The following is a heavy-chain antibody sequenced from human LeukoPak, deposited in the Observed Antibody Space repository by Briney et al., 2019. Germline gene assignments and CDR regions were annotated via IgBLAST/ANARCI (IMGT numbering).Heavy chain of an antibody. D-gene: IGHD1-1*01. Sequence: TGGSLRLSCTASGFTFGDYGVSWVRQAPGEGLEWVAFIRSKAYGGTTEYAASAKGRFTISRDDSKSIAYLQMNSLETEDTAVYRCAKGTRPPPYYFDFWGQGTLVTVSS. CDR2: IRSKAYGGTT. J-gene: IGHJ4*02. V-gene: IGHV3-49*04. CDR1: GFTFGDYG. CDR3: AKGTRPPPYYFDF.